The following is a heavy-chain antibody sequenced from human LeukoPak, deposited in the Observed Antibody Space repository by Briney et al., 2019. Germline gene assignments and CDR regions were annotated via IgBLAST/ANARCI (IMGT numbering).Heavy chain of an antibody. D-gene: IGHD3-22*01. CDR3: AKDNYDSSGGNYFDY. J-gene: IGHJ4*02. CDR2: ISGSGGST. V-gene: IGHV3-23*01. Sequence: GGSLRLSCAASGFTFSSYAMSWVRQAPGKGLEWVSAISGSGGSTYYADSVKGRFTISRDNSKNTLYLQMNSLRAEDTAVYYCAKDNYDSSGGNYFDYWGQGTLVTVSS. CDR1: GFTFSSYA.